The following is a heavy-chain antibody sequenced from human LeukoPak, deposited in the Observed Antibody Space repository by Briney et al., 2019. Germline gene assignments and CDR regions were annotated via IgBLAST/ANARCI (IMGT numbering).Heavy chain of an antibody. CDR2: MNPNSGNT. Sequence: ASVKVSCKASGYTFTSYDINWVRQATGQGLEWMGWMNPNSGNTGYAQKFQGRVIITRNTSISTAYMELSSLRSEDTAVYYCARRMSIAARPGAYYYYYMDVWGKGTTVTVSS. V-gene: IGHV1-8*03. CDR3: ARRMSIAARPGAYYYYYMDV. D-gene: IGHD6-6*01. J-gene: IGHJ6*03. CDR1: GYTFTSYD.